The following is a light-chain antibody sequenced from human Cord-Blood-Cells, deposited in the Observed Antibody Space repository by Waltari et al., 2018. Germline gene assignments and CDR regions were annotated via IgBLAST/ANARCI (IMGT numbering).Light chain of an antibody. CDR1: QMVSSY. CDR2: DAS. V-gene: IGKV3-11*01. Sequence: EIVLTQSLATLSLSPGERATLPCRASQMVSSYLAWYQRKPGQAPRLLIYDASNRATGIPARFSGIGSGTDFTLTISSLEPEDFAVYYCQQRSNWPLTFGGGTNVEIK. J-gene: IGKJ4*01. CDR3: QQRSNWPLT.